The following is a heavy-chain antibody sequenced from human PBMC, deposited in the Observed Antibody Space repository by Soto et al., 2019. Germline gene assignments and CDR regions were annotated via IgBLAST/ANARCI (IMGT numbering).Heavy chain of an antibody. J-gene: IGHJ6*03. V-gene: IGHV4-31*03. CDR3: ARDRVYSSGGPSEPFYYYMDV. CDR1: GGSISSGGYY. D-gene: IGHD6-19*01. CDR2: IYYSGST. Sequence: SETLSLTCTVSGGSISSGGYYWSWIRQHPGKGLEWIGYIYYSGSTYYNPSLKSRVTISVDTSKNQFSLKLSSVTAADTAVYYCARDRVYSSGGPSEPFYYYMDVWGKGTTVTVSS.